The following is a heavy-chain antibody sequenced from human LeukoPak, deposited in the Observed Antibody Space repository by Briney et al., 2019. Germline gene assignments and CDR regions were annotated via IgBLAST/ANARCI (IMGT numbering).Heavy chain of an antibody. D-gene: IGHD5-24*01. J-gene: IGHJ3*02. CDR3: ARDRRDGYNWDAFDI. Sequence: GGSLRLSCSASGFTFSSYTMNWVRRAPGKGLEWVSSISISSGYIAYADSLKGRFTVSRDNAKNSLFLQMSGLRAEDTAVYYCARDRRDGYNWDAFDIWGQGTMVTVSS. CDR2: ISISSGYI. V-gene: IGHV3-21*01. CDR1: GFTFSSYT.